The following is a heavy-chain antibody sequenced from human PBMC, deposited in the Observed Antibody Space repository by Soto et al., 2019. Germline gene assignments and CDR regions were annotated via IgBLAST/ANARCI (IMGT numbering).Heavy chain of an antibody. J-gene: IGHJ3*02. Sequence: GGSLRLSCAASGFTFSNAWMSWVRQAPGKGLEWVGRIKSKTDGGTTDYAAPVKGRFTIPRDDAKNTLYLQMNSLKTEDTAVYYCTTESVGYCSGGSCYGAFDIWGQGTMVTVSS. CDR1: GFTFSNAW. CDR3: TTESVGYCSGGSCYGAFDI. D-gene: IGHD2-15*01. V-gene: IGHV3-15*01. CDR2: IKSKTDGGTT.